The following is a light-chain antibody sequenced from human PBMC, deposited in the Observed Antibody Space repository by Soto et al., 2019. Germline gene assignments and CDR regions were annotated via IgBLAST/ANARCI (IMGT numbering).Light chain of an antibody. Sequence: EIVLTQSPATLSVSPGERDTLSCGASQSISNALLAWYQQKPGLAPRLLIYEISRRATDIPDRFSGSGSGSGFTLTISRLEPDDFALHYCQQYGASPWTFGQGTTVEVK. CDR2: EIS. V-gene: IGKV3D-20*01. J-gene: IGKJ1*01. CDR3: QQYGASPWT. CDR1: QSISNAL.